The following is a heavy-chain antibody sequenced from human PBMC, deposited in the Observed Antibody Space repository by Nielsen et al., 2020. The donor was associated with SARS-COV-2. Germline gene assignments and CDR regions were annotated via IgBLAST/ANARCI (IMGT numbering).Heavy chain of an antibody. J-gene: IGHJ3*02. CDR3: AKAYGGNSADALDI. Sequence: GESLKISCAASGFTFSSYAMHWVRQAPGKGLEWVAVISYDGSNKYYADSVKGRFTISRDNSKNTLYLQMNSLRAEDTAVYYCAKAYGGNSADALDIWGQGTMVTVSS. V-gene: IGHV3-30-3*01. CDR1: GFTFSSYA. CDR2: ISYDGSNK. D-gene: IGHD4-23*01.